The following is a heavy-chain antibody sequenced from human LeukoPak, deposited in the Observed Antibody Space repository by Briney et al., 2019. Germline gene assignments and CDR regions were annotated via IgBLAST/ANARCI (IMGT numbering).Heavy chain of an antibody. Sequence: KPSETLSLTCTVSGGSISSYYWSWIRQPPGKGLEWIGYIYYSGSTNYNPPLKSRVTISVDTSKNQFSLKLSSVTAADTAVYYCARDGLWIQNSFDIWGQGTVVTVSS. J-gene: IGHJ3*02. CDR3: ARDGLWIQNSFDI. V-gene: IGHV4-59*01. CDR1: GGSISSYY. D-gene: IGHD5-18*01. CDR2: IYYSGST.